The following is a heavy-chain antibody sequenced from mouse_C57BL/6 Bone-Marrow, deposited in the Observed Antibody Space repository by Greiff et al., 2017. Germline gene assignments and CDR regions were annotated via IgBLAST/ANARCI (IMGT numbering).Heavy chain of an antibody. V-gene: IGHV5-6*01. J-gene: IGHJ4*01. CDR2: ISSGGSYT. Sequence: EVKVVESGGDLVKPGGSLKLSCAASGFTFSSYGMSWVRQTPDKRLEWVATISSGGSYTYYPDSVKGRFTISRDNAKNTLYLQMSSLKSEDTAMXYCARQGAMDYWGQGTSVTVSS. CDR3: ARQGAMDY. CDR1: GFTFSSYG.